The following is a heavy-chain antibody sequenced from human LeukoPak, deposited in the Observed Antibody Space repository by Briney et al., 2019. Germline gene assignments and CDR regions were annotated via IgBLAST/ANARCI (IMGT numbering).Heavy chain of an antibody. J-gene: IGHJ4*02. V-gene: IGHV4-38-2*02. CDR3: ARAPYDFWSGYYGGLYFDY. Sequence: SETLSLTCSVSGYAISSGYFWSWIRQPPGKGLEWIGTIYHSGSTYYNPSLKSRVTISVDTSKNQFSLKLSSVTAADTAVYYCARAPYDFWSGYYGGLYFDYWGQGTLVTVSS. D-gene: IGHD3-3*01. CDR2: IYHSGST. CDR1: GYAISSGYF.